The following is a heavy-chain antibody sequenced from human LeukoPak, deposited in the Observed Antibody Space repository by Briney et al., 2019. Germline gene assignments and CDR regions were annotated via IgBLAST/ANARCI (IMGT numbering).Heavy chain of an antibody. CDR2: IIPIFGTA. Sequence: SVKVSCKASGGTFSSYAISWVRQAPGQGLEWMGGIIPIFGTANYAQKFQGRVTITTDESTSTAYMELSSLRSEDTAVYYCARSTPLWKELRRDWFDPWGQGTQVTVSS. CDR1: GGTFSSYA. J-gene: IGHJ5*02. D-gene: IGHD2-2*01. CDR3: ARSTPLWKELRRDWFDP. V-gene: IGHV1-69*05.